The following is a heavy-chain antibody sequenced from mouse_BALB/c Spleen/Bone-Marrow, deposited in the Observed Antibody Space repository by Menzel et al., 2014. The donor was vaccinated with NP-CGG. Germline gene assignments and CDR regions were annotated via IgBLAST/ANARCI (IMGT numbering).Heavy chain of an antibody. Sequence: LVESGAEVVKPGASVKLSCKTSGYTFTNYWIHWVKQRPGQGLGWIGEIFPGTDTSYYNEKFKDKATLTVDTSSSTAYIQLSNLTSEDSAVYFCSRNYDYDEGAWFTYWGQGTLVTVSA. CDR3: SRNYDYDEGAWFTY. CDR1: GYTFTNYW. J-gene: IGHJ3*01. V-gene: IGHV1S132*01. CDR2: IFPGTDTS. D-gene: IGHD2-4*01.